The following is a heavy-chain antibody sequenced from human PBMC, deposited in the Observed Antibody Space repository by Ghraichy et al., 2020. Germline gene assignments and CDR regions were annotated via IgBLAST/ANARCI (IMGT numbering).Heavy chain of an antibody. D-gene: IGHD6-13*01. J-gene: IGHJ6*02. Sequence: GGSLRLSCAASGFTFSSYSMNWVRQAPGKGLEWVSYISSSSSTIYYADSVKGRFTISRDNAKNSLYLQMNSLRDEDTAVYYCARSYSSSWVLDYGMDVWGQGTTVTVSS. V-gene: IGHV3-48*02. CDR2: ISSSSSTI. CDR3: ARSYSSSWVLDYGMDV. CDR1: GFTFSSYS.